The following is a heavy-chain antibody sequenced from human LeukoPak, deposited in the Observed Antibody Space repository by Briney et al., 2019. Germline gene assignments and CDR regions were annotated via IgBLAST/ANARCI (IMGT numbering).Heavy chain of an antibody. CDR2: IYYSGST. V-gene: IGHV4-31*03. Sequence: PSETLSLTCTVSGGSISSGGYYWSWIRQHPGKGLEWIGYIYYSGSTYYNPSLKSRVTISVDTSKNQFSLKLSSVTAADTAVYYCARYSYSYGPVDYWGQGTLVTVSS. J-gene: IGHJ4*02. CDR3: ARYSYSYGPVDY. D-gene: IGHD5-18*01. CDR1: GGSISSGGYY.